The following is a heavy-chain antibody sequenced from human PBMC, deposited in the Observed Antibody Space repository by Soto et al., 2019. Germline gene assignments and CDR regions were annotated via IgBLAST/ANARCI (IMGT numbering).Heavy chain of an antibody. Sequence: PSETLSLTCTVSGGSISSSSYYWGWIRQPPGKGLEWIGSIYYSGSTYYNPSLKSRVTISVDTSKNQFSLKLSSVTAADTAVYYCARDHSSGWYSPRGVDPWGQGTLVTVSS. D-gene: IGHD6-19*01. J-gene: IGHJ5*02. V-gene: IGHV4-39*02. CDR2: IYYSGST. CDR3: ARDHSSGWYSPRGVDP. CDR1: GGSISSSSYY.